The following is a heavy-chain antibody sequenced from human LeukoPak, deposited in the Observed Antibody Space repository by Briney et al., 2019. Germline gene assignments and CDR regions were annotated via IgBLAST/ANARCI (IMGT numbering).Heavy chain of an antibody. CDR2: GYTSGST. CDR1: GGSISSGSYY. D-gene: IGHD5-12*01. J-gene: IGHJ4*02. Sequence: SETLSLTCTVSGGSISSGSYYWSWIRQPAGKGLEWIGRGYTSGSTHYNPSLKSRVTISIDTPKNQFSLKLSSVTAADTAVYYCARGGRTATIVFDYWGQGTLVTVSS. CDR3: ARGGRTATIVFDY. V-gene: IGHV4-61*02.